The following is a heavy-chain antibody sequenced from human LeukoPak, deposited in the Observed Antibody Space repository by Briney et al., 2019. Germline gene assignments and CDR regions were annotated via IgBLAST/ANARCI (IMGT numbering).Heavy chain of an antibody. CDR3: ATRPHDYGDPGNYFDY. CDR2: IIPIFGTA. V-gene: IGHV1-69*06. Sequence: ASVKVSCKASGGTFSSYAISWVRQAPGQGLEWMGGIIPIFGTANYAQKFQGRVTMTEDTSTDTAYMELSSLRSEDTAVYYCATRPHDYGDPGNYFDYWGQGTLVTVSS. J-gene: IGHJ4*02. D-gene: IGHD4-17*01. CDR1: GGTFSSYA.